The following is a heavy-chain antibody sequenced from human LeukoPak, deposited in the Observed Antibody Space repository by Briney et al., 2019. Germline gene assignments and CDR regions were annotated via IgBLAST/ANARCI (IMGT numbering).Heavy chain of an antibody. CDR1: GFTFSSCW. J-gene: IGHJ6*03. CDR2: IKEDGSEK. V-gene: IGHV3-7*01. Sequence: PGGSLRLSCAAPGFTFSSCWMNWVLQAPGKGLEWVASIKEDGSEKYYVDSVKGRFPISRDNAKNSLYLQMNSLRAEDTAVFYCAKGVVANGWIMDVWGKGTTVSVFS. CDR3: AKGVVANGWIMDV. D-gene: IGHD5-12*01.